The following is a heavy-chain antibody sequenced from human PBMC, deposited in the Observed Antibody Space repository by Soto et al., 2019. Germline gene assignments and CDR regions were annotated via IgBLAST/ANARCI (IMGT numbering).Heavy chain of an antibody. Sequence: QVQLVQSGAEVKKPGSSVKVSCKAPGVTFSTYIISWVRQAPGQGLEWMGRIIPIPGITDNAQKFQGRVTFSADKSTSTAYMELSSLRSEDTAVYSFARDRITTRGDAFDLWGQGTMVTVSS. J-gene: IGHJ3*01. CDR1: GVTFSTYI. CDR2: IIPIPGIT. V-gene: IGHV1-69*08. D-gene: IGHD3-3*01. CDR3: ARDRITTRGDAFDL.